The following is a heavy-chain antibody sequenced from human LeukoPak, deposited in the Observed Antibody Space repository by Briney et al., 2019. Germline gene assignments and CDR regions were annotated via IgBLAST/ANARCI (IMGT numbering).Heavy chain of an antibody. V-gene: IGHV4-59*01. CDR3: ARDLPGEYGGNGFDY. Sequence: SETLSLTCTVSGGSISSYYWSWIRQPPGKGLEWIGYIYYSGSTNYNPSLKSRVTISVDTSKNQFSLKLSSVTAADTAVYYCARDLPGEYGGNGFDYWGQGTLVTVSS. CDR2: IYYSGST. D-gene: IGHD4-23*01. CDR1: GGSISSYY. J-gene: IGHJ4*02.